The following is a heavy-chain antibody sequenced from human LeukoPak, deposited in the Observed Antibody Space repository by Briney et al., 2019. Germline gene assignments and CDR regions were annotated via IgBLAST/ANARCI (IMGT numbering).Heavy chain of an antibody. Sequence: PSETLSLTCVVSGGSISSTSYYWSWIRQPPGKGLEWIGEINHGGSTNYNPSLKSRVTISVDTSKNQFSLKLSSVTAADTAVYYCARGLSSGWYLGDYWGQGTLVTVSS. J-gene: IGHJ4*02. CDR1: GGSISSTSYY. D-gene: IGHD6-19*01. CDR3: ARGLSSGWYLGDY. V-gene: IGHV4-39*07. CDR2: INHGGST.